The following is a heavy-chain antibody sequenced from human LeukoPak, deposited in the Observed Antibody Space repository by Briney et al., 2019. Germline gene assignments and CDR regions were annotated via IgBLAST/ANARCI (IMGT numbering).Heavy chain of an antibody. J-gene: IGHJ4*02. CDR1: GGFFSGYY. Sequence: TSETLSLTCAVYGGFFSGYYWSWIRQPPGKGLEWMGEINHSGSTNYNPSLKSRVTISVDTYKNQFSLKLRSVTAADTAVYYCARGRPADYYDSSGYFDYWGQGTLVTVSS. D-gene: IGHD3-22*01. CDR2: INHSGST. V-gene: IGHV4-34*01. CDR3: ARGRPADYYDSSGYFDY.